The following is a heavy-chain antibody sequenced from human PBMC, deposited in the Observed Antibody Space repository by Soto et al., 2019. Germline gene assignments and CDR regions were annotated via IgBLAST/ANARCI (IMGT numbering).Heavy chain of an antibody. D-gene: IGHD3-22*01. CDR3: ARHRFSSGSDYFDY. V-gene: IGHV1-2*02. CDR1: GYTFNDYY. J-gene: IGHJ4*02. CDR2: IKPNSGDT. Sequence: ASVKVSCKASGYTFNDYYLHWVRQAPGQGLEWMGSIKPNSGDTDYSQTFQGRVTMTRDTSIRTAYTEMAGLRSDDTAVYYCARHRFSSGSDYFDYWGQGTLVTVS.